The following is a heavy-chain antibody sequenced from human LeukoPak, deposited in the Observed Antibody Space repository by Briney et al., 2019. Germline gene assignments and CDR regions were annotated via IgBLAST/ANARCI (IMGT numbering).Heavy chain of an antibody. V-gene: IGHV1-2*04. CDR2: INPNSGGT. D-gene: IGHD3-3*01. Sequence: ASVKVSCKASGYTFTGYYMHWVRQAPGQGLEWMGWINPNSGGTNYAQKFQGWVTMTRDTSISTAYMELSRLRSDDTAVYYCAIPYYDFWSGYSSDYWGQGTLVTVSS. J-gene: IGHJ4*02. CDR3: AIPYYDFWSGYSSDY. CDR1: GYTFTGYY.